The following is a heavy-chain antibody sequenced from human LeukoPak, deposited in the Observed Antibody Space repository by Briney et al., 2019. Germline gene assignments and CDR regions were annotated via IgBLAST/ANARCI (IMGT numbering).Heavy chain of an antibody. Sequence: GGSLRLSCAASGFTFSSYAMSWVRQAPEKGLEWVSAISGSGGSTYYADSVKGRFTISGDNSKNTLYLQMNSLRAEDTAVYYCAEPEGGYYDIRPDWGQGTLVTVSS. CDR3: AEPEGGYYDIRPD. CDR2: ISGSGGST. V-gene: IGHV3-23*01. CDR1: GFTFSSYA. J-gene: IGHJ4*02. D-gene: IGHD3-22*01.